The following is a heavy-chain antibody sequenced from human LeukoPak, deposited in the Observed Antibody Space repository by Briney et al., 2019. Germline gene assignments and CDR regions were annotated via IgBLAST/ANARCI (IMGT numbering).Heavy chain of an antibody. CDR2: IRYDGSNK. CDR1: GFTFSTYE. V-gene: IGHV3-30*02. J-gene: IGHJ3*02. D-gene: IGHD3-22*01. CDR3: AKEGGYYDSSDAFDI. Sequence: AGGSLRLSCAASGFTFSTYEINWVRQAPGKGLEWVAFIRYDGSNKYYADSVKGRFTISRDNSKNTLYLQMNSLRAEDTAVYYCAKEGGYYDSSDAFDIWGQGTMVTVSS.